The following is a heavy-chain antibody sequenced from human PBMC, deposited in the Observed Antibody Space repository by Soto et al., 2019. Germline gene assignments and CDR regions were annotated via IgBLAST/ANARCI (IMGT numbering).Heavy chain of an antibody. Sequence: PGGSLRLSCAASGFTFSSYAMHWVRQAPGKGLEWVAVISYDGSNKYYADSVKGRFTISRDNSKNTLYLQMNSLRAEDTAVYYCARDPVGSYYYDSSGYVFFDYWGQGTLVTVSS. CDR2: ISYDGSNK. D-gene: IGHD3-22*01. CDR3: ARDPVGSYYYDSSGYVFFDY. V-gene: IGHV3-30-3*01. J-gene: IGHJ4*02. CDR1: GFTFSSYA.